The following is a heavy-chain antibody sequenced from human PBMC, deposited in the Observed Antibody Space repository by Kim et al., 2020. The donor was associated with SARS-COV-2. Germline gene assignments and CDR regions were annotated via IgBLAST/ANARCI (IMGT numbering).Heavy chain of an antibody. D-gene: IGHD6-13*01. CDR3: ATTPHGVAAAGSHWFDP. J-gene: IGHJ5*02. CDR1: GGTFSSYA. V-gene: IGHV1-69*04. Sequence: SVKVSCKASGGTFSSYAISWVRQAPGQGLEWMGRIIPILGIANYAQKFQGRVTITADKSTSTAYMELSSLRSEDTAVYYWATTPHGVAAAGSHWFDPWG. CDR2: IIPILGIA.